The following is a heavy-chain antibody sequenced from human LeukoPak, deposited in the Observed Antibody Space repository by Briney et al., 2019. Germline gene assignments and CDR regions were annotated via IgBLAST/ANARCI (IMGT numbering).Heavy chain of an antibody. J-gene: IGHJ4*02. CDR1: GFAFNTYA. Sequence: GRSLRLSCAASGFAFNTYAMHWIRQAPGQGLEWVALIWHDGSHKFYSNSVRGQFTISRDNSKNTVSLQMNNLRPEDTAVYYCARETFGSGSYPDFWGQGTLVTVSS. CDR3: ARETFGSGSYPDF. D-gene: IGHD3-10*01. V-gene: IGHV3-33*01. CDR2: IWHDGSHK.